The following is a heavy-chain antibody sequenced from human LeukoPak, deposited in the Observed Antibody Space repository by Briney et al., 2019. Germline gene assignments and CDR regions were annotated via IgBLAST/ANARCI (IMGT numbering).Heavy chain of an antibody. CDR2: ISSNGGST. V-gene: IGHV3-64*01. Sequence: PGGSLRLSCAASGFTFSSYAMHWVRQAPGKGLEYVSAISSNGGSTYYANSVKGRFTISRDNYKNTLYLQMGSLRAEDMAVYYCARARYSSVGFDYWGQGTLVTVSS. J-gene: IGHJ4*02. CDR1: GFTFSSYA. D-gene: IGHD6-19*01. CDR3: ARARYSSVGFDY.